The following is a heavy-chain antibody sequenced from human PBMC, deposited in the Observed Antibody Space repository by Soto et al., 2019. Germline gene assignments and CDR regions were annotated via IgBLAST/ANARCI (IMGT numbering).Heavy chain of an antibody. CDR3: ARHPSDYYDTSGHRVIDN. Sequence: PGESLKISFKGSGYSFTSYWICWVRQMPVKGLEWMGIIYPGDSDTRYSPSFQGQVTISADKSISTAYLQWSSLKASDTAMYYCARHPSDYYDTSGHRVIDNWGQETLLPIFS. CDR1: GYSFTSYW. J-gene: IGHJ4*01. D-gene: IGHD3-22*01. V-gene: IGHV5-51*01. CDR2: IYPGDSDT.